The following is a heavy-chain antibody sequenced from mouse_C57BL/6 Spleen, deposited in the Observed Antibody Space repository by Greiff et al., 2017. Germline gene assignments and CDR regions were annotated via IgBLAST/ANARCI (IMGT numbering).Heavy chain of an antibody. CDR1: GFTFSSYT. Sequence: EVKLVESGGGLVKPGGSLKLSCAASGFTFSSYTMSWVRQTPEKRLEWVATISGGGGNTYYPDSVKGRFTISRDNAKNTLYLQMSSLRSEDTALYYCASETGGYFDVWGTGTTVTVSS. CDR3: ASETGGYFDV. J-gene: IGHJ1*03. V-gene: IGHV5-9*01. CDR2: ISGGGGNT. D-gene: IGHD4-1*01.